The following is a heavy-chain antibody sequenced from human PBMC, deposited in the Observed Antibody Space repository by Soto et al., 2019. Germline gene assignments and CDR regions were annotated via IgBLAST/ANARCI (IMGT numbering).Heavy chain of an antibody. CDR1: GGSISSSSYY. V-gene: IGHV4-39*01. J-gene: IGHJ6*02. CDR3: ARQTGQLWLNDYYYYYYGMDV. Sequence: PSETLSLTCTVSGGSISSSSYYWGWIRQPPGKGLEWIGSIYYSGSTYYNPSLKSRVTISVDTSKNQFSLKLSSVTAADTAVYYCARQTGQLWLNDYYYYYYGMDVWGQGTTVTVSS. CDR2: IYYSGST. D-gene: IGHD5-18*01.